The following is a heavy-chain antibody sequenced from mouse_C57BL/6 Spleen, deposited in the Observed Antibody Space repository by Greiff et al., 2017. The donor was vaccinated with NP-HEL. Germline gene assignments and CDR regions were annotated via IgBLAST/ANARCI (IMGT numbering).Heavy chain of an antibody. CDR3: ARSRYYYGSSYPWYFDV. CDR2: IYPRSGNT. J-gene: IGHJ1*03. CDR1: GYTFTSYG. D-gene: IGHD1-1*01. Sequence: QVQLQQSGAELARPGASVKLSCKASGYTFTSYGISWVKQRTGQGLEWIGEIYPRSGNTYYNEKFKGKATLTADKSSSTAYMELRSLTSEDSAVYFCARSRYYYGSSYPWYFDVWGTGTTVTVSS. V-gene: IGHV1-81*01.